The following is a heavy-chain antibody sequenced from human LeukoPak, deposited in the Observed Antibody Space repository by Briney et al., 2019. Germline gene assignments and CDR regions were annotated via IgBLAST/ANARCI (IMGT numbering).Heavy chain of an antibody. D-gene: IGHD1-1*01. V-gene: IGHV1-2*02. CDR3: ARGSAMGISSTKGINS. CDR1: GYTFTDYY. CDR2: INPKTGDT. J-gene: IGHJ5*02. Sequence: ASVRVSCKASGYTFTDYYLHWVRQAPGQGLECMGSINPKTGDTNYAQRFRGRVTMTRDTSITTAYMELNSLRSDETAVYYCARGSAMGISSTKGINSWGQGTLVTVST.